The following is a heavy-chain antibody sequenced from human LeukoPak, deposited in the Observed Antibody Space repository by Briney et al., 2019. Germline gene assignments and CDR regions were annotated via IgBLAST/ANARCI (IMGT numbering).Heavy chain of an antibody. D-gene: IGHD5-18*01. CDR2: IIPIFGTA. CDR3: ARHNSYGRMDV. J-gene: IGHJ6*04. Sequence: SVTVSFTASAGTFTIYAISWVRQAPGQGLEWMGGIIPIFGTANYAQKFQGRVTITTDESTSTAYMELSSLRSEDTAVYYCARHNSYGRMDVWGKGTTVTVSS. V-gene: IGHV1-69*05. CDR1: AGTFTIYA.